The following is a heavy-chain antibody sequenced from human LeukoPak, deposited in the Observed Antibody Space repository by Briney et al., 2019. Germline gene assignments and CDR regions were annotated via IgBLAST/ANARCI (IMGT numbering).Heavy chain of an antibody. Sequence: SETLSLTCTVSGGSISSRSSYWRWIRQPPGKGLESIGSIYYSGSTYYNPSRKSRVTISVDTTKNQFSLKLSSVTAADTAVYYCAIQVEYSSSWFDYRGQGTLVTVSS. CDR3: AIQVEYSSSWFDY. CDR1: GGSISSRSSY. J-gene: IGHJ4*02. V-gene: IGHV4-39*01. CDR2: IYYSGST. D-gene: IGHD6-13*01.